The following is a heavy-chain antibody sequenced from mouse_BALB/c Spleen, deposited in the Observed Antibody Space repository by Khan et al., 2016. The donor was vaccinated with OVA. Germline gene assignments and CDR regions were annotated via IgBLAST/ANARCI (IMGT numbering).Heavy chain of an antibody. V-gene: IGHV3-2*02. CDR1: GYSITSDYA. Sequence: VQLKESGPGLVKPSQSLSLTCTVTGYSITSDYAWNWIRQFPGNKLEWMGYISYSGNTNYNPSLKSRISVTRDTSKNQFFLQLNSVTTEDTATYYCARVYGGDFDYWAQGTTLPVSS. D-gene: IGHD2-10*02. CDR3: ARVYGGDFDY. CDR2: ISYSGNT. J-gene: IGHJ2*01.